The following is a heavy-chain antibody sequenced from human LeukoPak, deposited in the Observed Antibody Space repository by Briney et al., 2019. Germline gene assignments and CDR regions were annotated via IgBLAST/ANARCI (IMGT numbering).Heavy chain of an antibody. J-gene: IGHJ6*03. D-gene: IGHD6-19*01. CDR3: TRVGIAVAATGYYYMDV. CDR1: GFTFGDYA. V-gene: IGHV3-49*04. CDR2: IRSKAYGGTT. Sequence: PGGSLRLSCTASGFTFGDYAMSWARQAPGKGLEWVGFIRSKAYGGTTEYAASVKGRFTISRDDSKSIAYLQMNSLKTEDTAVYYCTRVGIAVAATGYYYMDVWGKGTTVTVSS.